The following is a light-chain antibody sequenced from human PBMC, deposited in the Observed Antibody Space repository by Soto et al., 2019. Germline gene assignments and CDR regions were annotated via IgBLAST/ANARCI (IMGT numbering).Light chain of an antibody. CDR2: EVS. V-gene: IGLV2-23*02. CDR3: CSYAGSSTYV. Sequence: ALTQPASVSGSPGESITISCTGTSSDVGSYTLVSWYQQHPGKAPKLMIYEVSKRPSGVSNRFSGSKSGNTASLTISGLQGEDEADYYCCSYAGSSTYVFGTGTKVTVL. CDR1: SSDVGSYTL. J-gene: IGLJ1*01.